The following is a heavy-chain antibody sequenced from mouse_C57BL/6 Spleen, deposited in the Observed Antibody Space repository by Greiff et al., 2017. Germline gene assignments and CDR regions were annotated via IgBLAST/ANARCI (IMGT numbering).Heavy chain of an antibody. V-gene: IGHV1-81*01. CDR2: IYPRSGNT. J-gene: IGHJ2*01. CDR1: GYTFTSYG. CDR3: ARWYYGSSWGYYFDY. D-gene: IGHD1-1*01. Sequence: VKLVESGAELARPGASVKLSCKASGYTFTSYGISWVKQRTGQGLEWIGEIYPRSGNTYYNEKFKGKATLTADKSSSTAYMELRSLTSEDSAVYFCARWYYGSSWGYYFDYWGQGTTLTVSS.